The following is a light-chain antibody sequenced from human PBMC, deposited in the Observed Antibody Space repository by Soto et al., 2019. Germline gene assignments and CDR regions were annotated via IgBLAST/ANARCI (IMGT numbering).Light chain of an antibody. CDR1: QGISNY. CDR2: AAS. Sequence: DIQMTQSPSSLSASVGDRVTITCRASQGISNYLAWYQQKPGKVPKLLLYAASTLQSGIPSRFSVSGSGTDSTITISSLQPEDVATYYCEKYNSALLTFGPGTKVYIK. V-gene: IGKV1-27*01. J-gene: IGKJ3*01. CDR3: EKYNSALLT.